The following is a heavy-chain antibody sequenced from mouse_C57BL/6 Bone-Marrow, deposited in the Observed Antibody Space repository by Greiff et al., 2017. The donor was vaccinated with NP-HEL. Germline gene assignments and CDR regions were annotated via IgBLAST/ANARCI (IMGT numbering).Heavy chain of an antibody. CDR3: ARAYYGSQYPYYFDY. CDR1: GFTFSDYG. D-gene: IGHD1-1*01. CDR2: ISSGSSTL. Sequence: EVKLQESGGGLVKPGGSLKLSCAASGFTFSDYGMHWVRQAPEKGLEWVAYISSGSSTLYYADTVQGRFTISRDKAKNTLFLQMTSLSSEDTAMYYCARAYYGSQYPYYFDYWGQGTTLTVSS. J-gene: IGHJ2*01. V-gene: IGHV5-17*01.